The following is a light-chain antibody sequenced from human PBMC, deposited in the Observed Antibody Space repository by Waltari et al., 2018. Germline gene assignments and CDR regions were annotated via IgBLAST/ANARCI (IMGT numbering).Light chain of an antibody. Sequence: SYKLTQPPSVSVSPGQTASITCSGDKLGDKYACWYQRKPGQSPVLVIYQDTKRPSGIPGRFSGSNSGNTATLTISGTQAMDEADYYCQAWDSSTVVFGGGTKLTVL. CDR3: QAWDSSTVV. CDR1: KLGDKY. CDR2: QDT. V-gene: IGLV3-1*01. J-gene: IGLJ2*01.